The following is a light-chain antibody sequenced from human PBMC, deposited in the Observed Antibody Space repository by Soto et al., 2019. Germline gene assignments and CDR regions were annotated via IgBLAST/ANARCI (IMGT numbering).Light chain of an antibody. CDR3: MQALQTPT. CDR2: LAS. CDR1: QSLLHSDGFNY. J-gene: IGKJ5*01. V-gene: IGKV2-28*01. Sequence: EIVVTQSPLSLPVTLGEPASISCTSSQSLLHSDGFNYLDWYLQKPGRSPQLLIYLASNRATGAPDRVSGSGSGADFTLRISRVEAEDVGVYYCMQALQTPTFGQGTRLEIK.